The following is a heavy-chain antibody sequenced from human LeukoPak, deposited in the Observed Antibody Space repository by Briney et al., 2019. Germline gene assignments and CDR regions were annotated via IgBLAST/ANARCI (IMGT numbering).Heavy chain of an antibody. CDR3: ARGEESYYDVLTGYSPEY. Sequence: GGSLRLSCAASGFTLSSYTMRWVRQAPGKGLEYVSAISTNGGSTYYANSVKGRFTIFRDNSKNMLYLQMGSLRAEDMAVYYCARGEESYYDVLTGYSPEYWGQGTLVTVSS. CDR2: ISTNGGST. D-gene: IGHD3-9*01. CDR1: GFTLSSYT. V-gene: IGHV3-64*01. J-gene: IGHJ4*02.